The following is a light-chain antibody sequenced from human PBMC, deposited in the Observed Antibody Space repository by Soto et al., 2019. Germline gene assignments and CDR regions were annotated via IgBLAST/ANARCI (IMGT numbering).Light chain of an antibody. CDR1: RGIGNY. V-gene: IGKV1-27*01. CDR2: AAS. Sequence: DIQVTQSPSSLSASVGDTVTITCRASRGIGNYLAWYQQKPGKVPNPLIYAASALQSGVSSRFSGSGSGTAFTLTIRSLQPGDVATYYCQKYDDAPLSFGGGTKVDIK. CDR3: QKYDDAPLS. J-gene: IGKJ4*01.